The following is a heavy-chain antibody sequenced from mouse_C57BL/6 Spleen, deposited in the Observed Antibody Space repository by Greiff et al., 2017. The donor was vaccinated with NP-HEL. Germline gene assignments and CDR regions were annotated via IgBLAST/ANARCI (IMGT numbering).Heavy chain of an antibody. CDR2: IDPSDSYT. CDR1: GYTFTSYW. J-gene: IGHJ2*01. D-gene: IGHD1-1*01. Sequence: QVHVKQPGAELVMPGASVKLSCKASGYTFTSYWMHWVKQRPGQGLEWIGEIDPSDSYTNYNQKFKGKSTLTVDKSSSTAYMQLSSLTSEDSAVYYCARHGGSSSDYWGQGTTLTVSS. CDR3: ARHGGSSSDY. V-gene: IGHV1-69*01.